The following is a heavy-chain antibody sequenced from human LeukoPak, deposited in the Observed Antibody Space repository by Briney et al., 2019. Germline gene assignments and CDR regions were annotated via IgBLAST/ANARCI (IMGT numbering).Heavy chain of an antibody. CDR3: TSRYCATTNCYSFDN. Sequence: TGGSLRLSCAASGFTLSSYWMHWFRQAPGKGLVWVSRISSDGRSISYADSVMGRFSISRDNAKNSLYLQMNSLRVEDTAVYYCTSRYCATTNCYSFDNWGHGTLVTVSS. D-gene: IGHD2-2*01. CDR2: ISSDGRSI. J-gene: IGHJ3*02. V-gene: IGHV3-74*01. CDR1: GFTLSSYW.